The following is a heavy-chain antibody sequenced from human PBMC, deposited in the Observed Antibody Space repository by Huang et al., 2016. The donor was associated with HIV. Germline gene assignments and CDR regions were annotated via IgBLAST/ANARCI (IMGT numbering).Heavy chain of an antibody. CDR1: GGSIRSDNYY. J-gene: IGHJ4*02. CDR3: ARLPGSITMIRGVITDPY. Sequence: QLQLQESGPGLVKPSETLSLTCTVSGGSIRSDNYYWGWIRQPPGKGLEWRGSIYYSGSTYNNPSLKRRGTITVYTAKNHFSLGMRSVTAADTAVYYCARLPGSITMIRGVITDPYWGQGTLVTVSS. D-gene: IGHD3-10*01. CDR2: IYYSGST. V-gene: IGHV4-39*02.